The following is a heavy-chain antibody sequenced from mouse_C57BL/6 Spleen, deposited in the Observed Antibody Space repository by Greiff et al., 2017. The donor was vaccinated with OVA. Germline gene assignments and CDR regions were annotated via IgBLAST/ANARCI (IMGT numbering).Heavy chain of an antibody. Sequence: EVHLVESGGDLVKPGGSLKLSCAASGFTFSSYGMSWVRQTPDKRLEWVATISSGGSYTYYPDSVKGRFTISRDNAKNTLYLQMSSLKSEDTAMYYCARPSITTVVADWYFDVWGTGTTVTVSS. CDR3: ARPSITTVVADWYFDV. CDR2: ISSGGSYT. CDR1: GFTFSSYG. J-gene: IGHJ1*03. D-gene: IGHD1-1*01. V-gene: IGHV5-6*01.